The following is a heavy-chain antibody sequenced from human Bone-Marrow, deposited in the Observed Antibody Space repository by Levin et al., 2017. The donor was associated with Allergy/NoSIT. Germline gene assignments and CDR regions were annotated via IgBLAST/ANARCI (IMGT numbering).Heavy chain of an antibody. CDR2: IYREGNT. D-gene: IGHD3/OR15-3a*01. Sequence: SETLSLTCAVSRSSISTAYYWGWIRQPPGKGLEWIGSIYREGNTYYSPSLKSRVTISKDTSKNQLSLKVNSVTDADTAVYYCAGRSTDPHPFDYWGQGILVTVSS. CDR1: RSSISTAYY. CDR3: AGRSTDPHPFDY. V-gene: IGHV4-38-2*01. J-gene: IGHJ4*02.